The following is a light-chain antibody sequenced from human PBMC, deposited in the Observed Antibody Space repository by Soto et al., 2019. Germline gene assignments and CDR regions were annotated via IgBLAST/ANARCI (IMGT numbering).Light chain of an antibody. CDR2: GGS. Sequence: IVLRQSPATLSLSPGERATLSLMATQSVSSNPLAWNQQKPGQAPRHLTYGGSSRATGIPVRFRGSGSGTDFTLTISRLEPEDFAVYYCQQYGSSPGLTFGGGTKVDI. CDR1: QSVSSNP. CDR3: QQYGSSPGLT. V-gene: IGKV3-20*01. J-gene: IGKJ4*01.